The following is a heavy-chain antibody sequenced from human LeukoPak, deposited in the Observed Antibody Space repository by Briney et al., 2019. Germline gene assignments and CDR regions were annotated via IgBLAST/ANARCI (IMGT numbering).Heavy chain of an antibody. Sequence: ASETLSLTCTVSGGSISSGDYYWSWIRQPPGKGLEWIGYIYYSGSTYYNPSLKSRVTISVDTSKNQFSLKLSSVTAADTAVYYCARDLLWFGEFRAFGIWGQGTMVTVSS. J-gene: IGHJ3*02. V-gene: IGHV4-30-4*08. CDR2: IYYSGST. CDR3: ARDLLWFGEFRAFGI. CDR1: GGSISSGDYY. D-gene: IGHD3-10*01.